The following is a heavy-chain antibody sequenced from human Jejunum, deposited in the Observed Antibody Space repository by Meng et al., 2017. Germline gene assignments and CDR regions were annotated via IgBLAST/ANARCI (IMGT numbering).Heavy chain of an antibody. Sequence: GESLKISCKGSGYIFTNFWNGWVRQMPAKGLEWMGIIYPSDSHTKYSPSFQGQVTISADKSTNPAYLQWSSLKASDAAMYYCVRIPYLVVIREVITPTYFDSWGQGTLVTVSS. J-gene: IGHJ4*02. V-gene: IGHV5-51*01. CDR1: GYIFTNFW. CDR2: IYPSDSHT. D-gene: IGHD3-10*01. CDR3: VRIPYLVVIREVITPTYFDS.